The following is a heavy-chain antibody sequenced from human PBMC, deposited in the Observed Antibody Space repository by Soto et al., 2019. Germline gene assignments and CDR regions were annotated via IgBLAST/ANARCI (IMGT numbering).Heavy chain of an antibody. D-gene: IGHD3-3*01. CDR1: GFTFSSYS. V-gene: IGHV3-21*01. J-gene: IGHJ6*02. CDR3: AGGGLRFWEWFRYYYYYGMDV. Sequence: GGSLRLSCAASGFTFSSYSMNWVRQAPGKGLEWVSSISSSSSYIYYADSVKGRFTISRDNAKNSLYLQMNSLRAEDTAVYCCAGGGLRFWEWFRYYYYYGMDVWGQGTTVTVAS. CDR2: ISSSSSYI.